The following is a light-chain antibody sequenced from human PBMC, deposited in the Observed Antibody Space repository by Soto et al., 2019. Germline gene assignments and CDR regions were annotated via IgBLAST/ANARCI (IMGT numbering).Light chain of an antibody. CDR2: GAS. V-gene: IGKV3-15*01. J-gene: IGKJ4*01. CDR3: QQYNNWPLT. Sequence: EIVMTQSPVTLSVSPGEGATLSCRASQTVDRNLAWYQKKPGQAPRLLIFGASTRATGIRARFSGSGSGTEFALIISSLQSEDFAVYYCQQYNNWPLTFGGGTKVEIK. CDR1: QTVDRN.